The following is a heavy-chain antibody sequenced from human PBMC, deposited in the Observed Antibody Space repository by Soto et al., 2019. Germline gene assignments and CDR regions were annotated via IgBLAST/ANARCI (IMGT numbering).Heavy chain of an antibody. V-gene: IGHV1-18*01. Sequence: QAQLVQSGAEVKKPGASVKVSCKASGYTFSSYGISWVRQAPGQGLEWLGWISPYNDDTNYAQKLQGRVTMTTDTSTRTAYMGLRSLRSDDTAVYYCAXGXXYXXSGSRNYHYYGMDVWGQGTTVTVSS. CDR3: AXGXXYXXSGSRNYHYYGMDV. CDR1: GYTFSSYG. D-gene: IGHD3-22*01. CDR2: ISPYNDDT. J-gene: IGHJ6*02.